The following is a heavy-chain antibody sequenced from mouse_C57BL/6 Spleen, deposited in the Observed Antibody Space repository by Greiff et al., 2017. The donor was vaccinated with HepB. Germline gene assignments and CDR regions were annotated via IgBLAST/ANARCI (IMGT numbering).Heavy chain of an antibody. J-gene: IGHJ4*01. D-gene: IGHD4-1*01. CDR1: GYSIPSGYY. V-gene: IGHV3-6*01. CDR2: ISYDGSN. CDR3: ARDKLFMDY. Sequence: LQESGPGLVKPSQSLSLTCSVTGYSIPSGYYWNWIRQFPGNKLEWMGYISYDGSNNYNPSLKNRISITRDTSKNQFFLKLNSVTTEDTATYYCARDKLFMDYWGQGTSVTVSS.